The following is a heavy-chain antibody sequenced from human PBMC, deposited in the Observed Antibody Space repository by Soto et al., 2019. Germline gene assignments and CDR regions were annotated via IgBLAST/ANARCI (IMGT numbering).Heavy chain of an antibody. CDR2: INPNSGGT. J-gene: IGHJ3*02. CDR1: GYTFTGYY. D-gene: IGHD2-15*01. V-gene: IGHV1-2*04. Sequence: ASVKVSCKASGYTFTGYYMHWVRQAPGQGLEWMGWINPNSGGTNYAQKFQGWVTMTWDTSISTAYMELSRLRSDDTAVYYCARGRGYCSGGSCYTPTPGAFDIWGQGTMVTVSS. CDR3: ARGRGYCSGGSCYTPTPGAFDI.